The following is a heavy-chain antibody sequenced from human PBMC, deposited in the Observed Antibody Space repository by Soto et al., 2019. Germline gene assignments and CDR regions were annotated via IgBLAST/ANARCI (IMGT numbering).Heavy chain of an antibody. CDR1: GFTFSNYW. CDR3: VKDKKYDILSAWDALDI. V-gene: IGHV3-7*03. CDR2: INEDGSEK. D-gene: IGHD3-9*01. Sequence: HPGGSLRLSCAASGFTFSNYWMTWVRQAPGKGLEWVANINEDGSEKYYVDSAKGRFTISRDNSKNTLHLQMNNLRAEDTATYYCVKDKKYDILSAWDALDIWGHGTLVTVS. J-gene: IGHJ3*02.